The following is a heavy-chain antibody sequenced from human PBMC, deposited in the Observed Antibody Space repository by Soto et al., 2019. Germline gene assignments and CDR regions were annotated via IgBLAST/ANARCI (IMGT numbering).Heavy chain of an antibody. Sequence: QVQLQESGPGLVQPSQTLSLTCTVSGGSISSGGYYWSWIRQHPGTGLEWIGHISYSGSTCYNTSRKRRVTMSVDPYRYQFSRIVNSVTAADTAVYYCARGVLHWGQGTLVTGSS. CDR1: GGSISSGGYY. J-gene: IGHJ4*01. CDR2: ISYSGST. CDR3: ARGVLH. V-gene: IGHV4-31*03.